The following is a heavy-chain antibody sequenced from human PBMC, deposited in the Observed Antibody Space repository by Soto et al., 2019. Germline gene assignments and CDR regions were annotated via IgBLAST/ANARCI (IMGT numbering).Heavy chain of an antibody. Sequence: SLNRYCKSVGYRLSVYVVRWGLQATGQKLEWMGWINAGNGNTKYSQKFQGRVTITRDTSASTAYMELSSLRSEDTAVYYCARPHSSGWSYFDYRGQGTLVTVSS. CDR1: GYRLSVYV. CDR2: INAGNGNT. CDR3: ARPHSSGWSYFDY. V-gene: IGHV1-3*01. J-gene: IGHJ4*02. D-gene: IGHD6-19*01.